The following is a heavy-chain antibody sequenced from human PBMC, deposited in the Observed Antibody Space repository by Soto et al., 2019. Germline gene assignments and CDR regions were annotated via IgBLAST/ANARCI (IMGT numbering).Heavy chain of an antibody. J-gene: IGHJ4*02. D-gene: IGHD2-15*01. CDR2: ITPGGDNT. CDR1: GFTFTSHA. CDR3: AKNAGGTCYSRADC. V-gene: IGHV3-23*01. Sequence: EVQLLESPGGLVHPGGSLRLSCAASGFTFTSHAMNWVRQAPGKGLEWVSGITPGGDNTYYADSVKGRFTISRDNSKNTLYLQMNNLRAEDTALYYCAKNAGGTCYSRADCWGQGTLVTVSS.